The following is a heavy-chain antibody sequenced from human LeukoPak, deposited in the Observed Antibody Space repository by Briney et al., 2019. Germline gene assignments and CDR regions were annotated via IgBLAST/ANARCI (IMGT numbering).Heavy chain of an antibody. CDR1: GFTFSSYW. CDR3: AKGIQLWSTGYYFDY. CDR2: ISWNSGSI. J-gene: IGHJ4*02. V-gene: IGHV3-9*01. Sequence: PGGSPRLSCAASGFTFSSYWMSWVRQAPGKGLEWVSGISWNSGSIGYADSVKGRFTISRDNAKNSLYLQMNSLRAEDTALYYCAKGIQLWSTGYYFDYWGQGTLVTVSS. D-gene: IGHD5-18*01.